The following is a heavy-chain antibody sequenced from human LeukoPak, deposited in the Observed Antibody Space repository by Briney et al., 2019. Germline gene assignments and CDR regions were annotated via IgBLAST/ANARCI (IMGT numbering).Heavy chain of an antibody. J-gene: IGHJ6*03. CDR3: ARLTYYYDSTGYPDYYYYYYMDV. CDR2: IYYNGNT. D-gene: IGHD3-22*01. CDR1: GYSISTGYY. V-gene: IGHV4-38-2*02. Sequence: PSETLSLTCTVSGYSISTGYYWDWIRQPPGKGLEWIGSIYYNGNTDYNPSLKSRVTISVETSKNQFSLKLSAVTAADTAVYYCARLTYYYDSTGYPDYYYYYYMDVWGKGTTVTVSS.